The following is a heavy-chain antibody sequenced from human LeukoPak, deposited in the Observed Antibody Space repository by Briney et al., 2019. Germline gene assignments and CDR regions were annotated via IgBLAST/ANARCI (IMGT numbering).Heavy chain of an antibody. Sequence: QPGGSLRLSCAASGFTFSNYNMNWVRQAPGKGLEWVSYISGTGSTRNYADSVKGRLTISRDNAKSSLYLQMSSLRDEDTAVYYCARGLPFYSSGWYFDYWGQGILVTVSS. V-gene: IGHV3-48*02. D-gene: IGHD6-19*01. CDR2: ISGTGSTR. J-gene: IGHJ4*02. CDR3: ARGLPFYSSGWYFDY. CDR1: GFTFSNYN.